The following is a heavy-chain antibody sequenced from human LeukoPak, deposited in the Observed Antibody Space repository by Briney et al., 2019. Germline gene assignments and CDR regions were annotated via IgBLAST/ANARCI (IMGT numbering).Heavy chain of an antibody. V-gene: IGHV3-7*01. J-gene: IGHJ6*02. CDR1: GFTFSNYW. D-gene: IGHD2-15*01. CDR2: IKQDGSEK. Sequence: PGGSLRLSCAASGFTFSNYWMSWVRQAPGKGLEWVANIKQDGSEKYYVDPVKGRFTISRDNAKNSLYLQMNSLRAEDTAVYYCARDFVVVAAATDYYYYGMDVWGQGTTVTVSS. CDR3: ARDFVVVAAATDYYYYGMDV.